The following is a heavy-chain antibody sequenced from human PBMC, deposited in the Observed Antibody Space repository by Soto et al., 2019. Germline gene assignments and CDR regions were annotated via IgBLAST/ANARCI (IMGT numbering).Heavy chain of an antibody. D-gene: IGHD2-2*01. CDR1: GGTFSSYA. J-gene: IGHJ6*02. CDR3: ARDKGYCSSTSCYSGRRYYYGTDV. CDR2: IIPIFGTA. Sequence: QVQLVQSGAEVKKPGSSVKVSCKASGGTFSSYAISWVLQAPGQGLEWMGGIIPIFGTANYAQKFQGRVTITADESTSTAYMELSSMRSEDTAVYYCARDKGYCSSTSCYSGRRYYYGTDVWRQGTTLTVSS. V-gene: IGHV1-69*01.